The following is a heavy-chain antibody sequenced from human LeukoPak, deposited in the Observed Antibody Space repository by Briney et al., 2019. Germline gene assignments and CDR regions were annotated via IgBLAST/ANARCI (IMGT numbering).Heavy chain of an antibody. V-gene: IGHV4-59*12. CDR1: GGSISSYY. J-gene: IGHJ4*02. D-gene: IGHD3-3*01. Sequence: SETLSLTCTVSGGSISSYYWSWIRQPPGKGLEWIGYIYYSGSTNYNPSLKSRLIMSVDLPENHIPLKLTSVTAADTAVYYCAREGGFYRPLDYSGQGTLVTVSS. CDR2: IYYSGST. CDR3: AREGGFYRPLDY.